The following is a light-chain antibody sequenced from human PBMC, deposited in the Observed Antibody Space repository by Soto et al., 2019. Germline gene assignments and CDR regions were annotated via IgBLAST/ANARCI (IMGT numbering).Light chain of an antibody. CDR3: QQYGDSPQVT. CDR1: QGIGDT. Sequence: EIVMTQSPATLSVSPVEGATLSCRASQGIGDTLAWYQQRPGQAPRLLIYAAYSRATGIPDRFSGSGSGTDFTLTIRRLEPEDFAVYYCQQYGDSPQVTFGQGTRLEIK. CDR2: AAY. J-gene: IGKJ5*01. V-gene: IGKV3-20*01.